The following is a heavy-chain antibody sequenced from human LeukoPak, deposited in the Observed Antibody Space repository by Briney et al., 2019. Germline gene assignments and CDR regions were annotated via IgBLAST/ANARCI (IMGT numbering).Heavy chain of an antibody. J-gene: IGHJ6*03. CDR2: ISAYNGNT. V-gene: IGHV1-18*01. D-gene: IGHD2-2*01. Sequence: GASVKASCKASGYTFTSYGISWVRQAPGQGLEWMGWISAYNGNTNYAQKLQGRVTMTTDTSTSTAYMELRSLRCDDTAVYYCAREVVPAANYYYYYMDVWGKGTTVTVSS. CDR3: AREVVPAANYYYYYMDV. CDR1: GYTFTSYG.